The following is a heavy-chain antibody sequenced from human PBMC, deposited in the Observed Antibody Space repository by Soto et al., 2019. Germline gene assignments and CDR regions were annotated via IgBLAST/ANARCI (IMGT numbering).Heavy chain of an antibody. J-gene: IGHJ5*02. CDR3: ARVVHYDFWSGYVSPNLFYP. Sequence: ASVKVSCKASGGTFSSYAISWVRQATGQGLEWMGWMNPNSGNTGYAQKFQGRVTVTRNTSISTAYMELSSLRSEDTAVYYCARVVHYDFWSGYVSPNLFYPWTQGTPVTVS. CDR2: MNPNSGNT. V-gene: IGHV1-8*02. CDR1: GGTFSSYA. D-gene: IGHD3-3*01.